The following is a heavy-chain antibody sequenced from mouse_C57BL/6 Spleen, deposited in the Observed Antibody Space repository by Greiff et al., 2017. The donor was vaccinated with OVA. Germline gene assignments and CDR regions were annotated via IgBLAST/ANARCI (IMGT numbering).Heavy chain of an antibody. D-gene: IGHD1-1*01. CDR1: GYAFSSSW. CDR3: ASRDTTVVATDY. V-gene: IGHV1-82*01. J-gene: IGHJ2*01. CDR2: FYPGDGDT. Sequence: LVESGPELVKPGASVKISCKASGYAFSSSWMNWVKQRPGKGLEWIGWFYPGDGDTNYNGKFKGKATLTADKSSSTAYMQLSSLTSEDSAVYFCASRDTTVVATDYWGQGTTLTVSS.